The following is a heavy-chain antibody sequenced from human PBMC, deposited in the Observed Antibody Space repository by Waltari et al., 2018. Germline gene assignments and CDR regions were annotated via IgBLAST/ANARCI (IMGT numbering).Heavy chain of an antibody. V-gene: IGHV1-69*01. CDR1: GGTFSSYA. CDR2: IIPIFGTA. J-gene: IGHJ3*02. Sequence: QVQLVQSGAEVKKPGSSVKVSCKASGGTFSSYAISWVRQAPGQGLEWMGGIIPIFGTANYAQKFQGRVTITADESTSTAYMELSSLRSEDTAVYYCARVGYYYDSSGPKGDAFDIWGQGTMVTVSS. CDR3: ARVGYYYDSSGPKGDAFDI. D-gene: IGHD3-22*01.